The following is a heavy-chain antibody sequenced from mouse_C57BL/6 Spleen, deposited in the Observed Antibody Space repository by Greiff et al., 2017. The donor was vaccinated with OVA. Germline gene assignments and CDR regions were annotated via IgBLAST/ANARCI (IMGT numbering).Heavy chain of an antibody. CDR2: ISSGSSTI. V-gene: IGHV5-17*01. CDR3: ARQGRRRRYFDV. Sequence: EVMLVESGGGLVKPGGSLKLSCAASGFTFSDYGMHWVRQAPEKGLEWVAYISSGSSTIYYADTVKGRFTISRDNAKNTLFLQMTSLRSEDTAMXYCARQGRRRRYFDVWGTGTTVTVSS. J-gene: IGHJ1*03. CDR1: GFTFSDYG. D-gene: IGHD2-12*01.